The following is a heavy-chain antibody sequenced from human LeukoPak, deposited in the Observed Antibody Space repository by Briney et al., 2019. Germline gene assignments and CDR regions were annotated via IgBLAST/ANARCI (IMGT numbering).Heavy chain of an antibody. Sequence: ASVKVSCKASGYTFTGYYMHWVRQAPGQGLEWMGWINPNSGGTNYAQKFQGWVTMTRDTSISTAYMELSRLRSDDTAVYYCARDGGQGLCGGDCYHYYYGMDVWGQGTTVTVSS. J-gene: IGHJ6*02. D-gene: IGHD2-21*02. CDR3: ARDGGQGLCGGDCYHYYYGMDV. CDR1: GYTFTGYY. V-gene: IGHV1-2*04. CDR2: INPNSGGT.